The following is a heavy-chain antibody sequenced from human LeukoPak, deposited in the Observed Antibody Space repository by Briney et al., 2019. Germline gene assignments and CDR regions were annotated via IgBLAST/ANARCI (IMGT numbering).Heavy chain of an antibody. CDR2: INHSGST. J-gene: IGHJ4*02. D-gene: IGHD5-18*01. CDR3: ARGGYSYGYGPIDY. V-gene: IGHV4-34*01. CDR1: GGSFSGYY. Sequence: PSETLSLTCAVYGGSFSGYYWSWIRQPPGKGLEWIGEINHSGSTNYNPSLKSRVTISVDTSKNQFSLKLSSVTAADTAVYYCARGGYSYGYGPIDYWGQGTLVTVSS.